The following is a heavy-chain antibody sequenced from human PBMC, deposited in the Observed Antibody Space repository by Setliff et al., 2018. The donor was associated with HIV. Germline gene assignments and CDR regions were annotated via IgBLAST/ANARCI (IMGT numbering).Heavy chain of an antibody. D-gene: IGHD5-18*01. J-gene: IGHJ3*01. Sequence: SETLSLTCTVYGGSFSAYYWSWIRQPPGKGLEWIGEINHSGSTNYNPSLKTRVTIMVDTSKNQFSLKLGSVTAADTAVYYCAREWSYGAFDTFDVWGQGTMVTVSS. CDR1: GGSFSAYY. V-gene: IGHV4-34*01. CDR2: INHSGST. CDR3: AREWSYGAFDTFDV.